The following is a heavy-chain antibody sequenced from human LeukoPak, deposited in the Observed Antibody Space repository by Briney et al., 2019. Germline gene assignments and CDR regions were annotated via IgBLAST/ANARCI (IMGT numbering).Heavy chain of an antibody. CDR2: IYNVGNT. J-gene: IGHJ5*02. D-gene: IGHD3-22*01. V-gene: IGHV3-53*01. CDR1: GFTVSSNY. CDR3: ARSSRYYYDSSGYYPGPPDH. Sequence: PGGSLRLSCAASGFTVSSNYMSWVRQAPVKGLEWVSLIYNVGNTHYADSVKGRFTISRDISKNTVYLQMNSLRAEDTAMYFCARSSRYYYDSSGYYPGPPDHWGQGTLVTVSS.